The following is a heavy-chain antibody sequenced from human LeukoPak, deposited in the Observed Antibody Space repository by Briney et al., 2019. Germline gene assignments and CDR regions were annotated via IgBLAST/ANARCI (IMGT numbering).Heavy chain of an antibody. CDR3: AVYHGTTGTTSFDY. J-gene: IGHJ4*02. V-gene: IGHV1-69*05. Sequence: SVKVSCKASGGTFSSYAISWVRQAPGQGLEWMGGIIPIFGTANYAQKFQGRVTITTDESTSTAYMELSSLRSEDTAVYYCAVYHGTTGTTSFDYWGQGTLVTVSS. CDR1: GGTFSSYA. CDR2: IIPIFGTA. D-gene: IGHD1-1*01.